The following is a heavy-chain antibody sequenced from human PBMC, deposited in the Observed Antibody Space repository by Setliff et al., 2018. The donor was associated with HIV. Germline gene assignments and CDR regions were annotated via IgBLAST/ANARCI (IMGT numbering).Heavy chain of an antibody. Sequence: SETLSLTCTVSGGFVSRSSYYWGWIRQPRGKRLEWIGTIYYNGATQYNPSFKSRVIMSVDTSKNQFSLRLFSVTAADTAVDYCVRMEATRPPRGLDYWGPGTLVTVSS. CDR2: IYYNGAT. V-gene: IGHV4-39*01. CDR3: VRMEATRPPRGLDY. J-gene: IGHJ4*02. CDR1: GGFVSRSSYY. D-gene: IGHD6-6*01.